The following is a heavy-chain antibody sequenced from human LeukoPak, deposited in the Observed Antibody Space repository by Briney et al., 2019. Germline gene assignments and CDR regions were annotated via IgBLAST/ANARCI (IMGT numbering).Heavy chain of an antibody. Sequence: GGSLRLSCAASGSTFSSYEMNWVRQAPGKGLEWVSYISSSGSTIYYADSVKGRFTISRDNAKNSLYLQMNSLRAEDTAVYYCARDGSIAAAGGAFDYWGQGTLVTVSS. D-gene: IGHD6-13*01. V-gene: IGHV3-48*03. CDR2: ISSSGSTI. J-gene: IGHJ4*02. CDR1: GSTFSSYE. CDR3: ARDGSIAAAGGAFDY.